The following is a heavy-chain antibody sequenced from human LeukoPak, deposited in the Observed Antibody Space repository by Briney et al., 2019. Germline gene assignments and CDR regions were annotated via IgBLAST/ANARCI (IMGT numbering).Heavy chain of an antibody. CDR2: ISGSGGST. CDR1: GFTFSSYA. V-gene: IGHV3-23*01. J-gene: IGHJ6*02. Sequence: GGSLRLSCAASGFTFSSYAMSWVRQAPGKGLEWVPAISGSGGSTYYADSVKGRFTISRDNPKNTLYLQMNSLRAEDTAVYYRARQGGHDILTGYSPKEVGYYGMDVWGQGTTVTVSS. D-gene: IGHD3-9*01. CDR3: ARQGGHDILTGYSPKEVGYYGMDV.